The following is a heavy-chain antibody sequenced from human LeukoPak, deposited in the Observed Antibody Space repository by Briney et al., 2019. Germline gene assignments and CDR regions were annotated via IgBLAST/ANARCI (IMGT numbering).Heavy chain of an antibody. D-gene: IGHD1-26*01. Sequence: ASVKVSCKASGYTFTSYDINWVRQATGQGLEWMGWMNPNSGNTGYAQKFQGRVTMTRNTSISTAYMELSSLRSEDTAVYYCARSRRSRATTSFDYWGQGTLVTVSS. CDR3: ARSRRSRATTSFDY. J-gene: IGHJ4*02. CDR2: MNPNSGNT. CDR1: GYTFTSYD. V-gene: IGHV1-8*02.